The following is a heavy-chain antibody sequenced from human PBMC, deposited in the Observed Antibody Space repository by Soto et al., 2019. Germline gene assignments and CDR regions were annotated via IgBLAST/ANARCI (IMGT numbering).Heavy chain of an antibody. V-gene: IGHV3-48*01. J-gene: IGHJ5*02. CDR3: ARESNRGWFDP. CDR2: ISSSSSTI. Sequence: EVQLVESGGGLVQPGGSLRLSCAASGFTFSSYSMNWVRQAPGKGLEWVSYISSSSSTIYYADSVKGRFTISRDNAKNSLYLQMNSRRAEDTAVYYCARESNRGWFDPWGQGTLVTVSS. CDR1: GFTFSSYS.